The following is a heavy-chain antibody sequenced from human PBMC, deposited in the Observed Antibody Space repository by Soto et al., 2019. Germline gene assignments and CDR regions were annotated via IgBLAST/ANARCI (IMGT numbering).Heavy chain of an antibody. Sequence: PSETLSLTCAVYGGSFSGYYWSWIRQPPGKGLEWIGEINHSGSTNYNPSLKSRVTISVDTSKNQFSLKLSSVTAADTAVYYCARADYGDYVHGIWGQGTMVTVS. V-gene: IGHV4-34*01. CDR1: GGSFSGYY. D-gene: IGHD4-17*01. CDR3: ARADYGDYVHGI. J-gene: IGHJ3*02. CDR2: INHSGST.